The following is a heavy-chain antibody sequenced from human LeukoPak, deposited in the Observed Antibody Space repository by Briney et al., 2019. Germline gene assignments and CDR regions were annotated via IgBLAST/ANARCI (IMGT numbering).Heavy chain of an antibody. CDR1: GGSISSSSYY. V-gene: IGHV4-39*01. Sequence: SETLSLTCTVSGGSISSSSYYWGWIRQPPGKGLEWIGCIYYSGSTYYNPSLKSRVTISVDTSKNQFSLKLSSVTAADTAVYYCARPLYSSSSSYAFDIWGQGTMVTVSS. CDR3: ARPLYSSSSSYAFDI. CDR2: IYYSGST. J-gene: IGHJ3*02. D-gene: IGHD6-13*01.